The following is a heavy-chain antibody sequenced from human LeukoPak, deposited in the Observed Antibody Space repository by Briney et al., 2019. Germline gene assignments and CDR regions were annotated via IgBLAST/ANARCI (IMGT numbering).Heavy chain of an antibody. CDR3: ARVGRSRGSLPNFYYYMDV. V-gene: IGHV1-69*05. CDR2: IIPMFGSA. Sequence: SVKVSCKASGDTFNSYGISWVRQAPGQGLEWMGGIIPMFGSANYARKLQGRVTITTDHSTSTAYMELSSLSSEDTAVYYCARVGRSRGSLPNFYYYMDVWGKGTTVTVSS. J-gene: IGHJ6*03. CDR1: GDTFNSYG. D-gene: IGHD2-15*01.